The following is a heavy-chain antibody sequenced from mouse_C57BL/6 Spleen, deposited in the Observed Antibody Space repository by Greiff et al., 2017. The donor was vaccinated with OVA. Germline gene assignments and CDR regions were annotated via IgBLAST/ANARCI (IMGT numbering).Heavy chain of an antibody. V-gene: IGHV1-82*01. CDR3: ARCTVVAPGYFDY. CDR2: IYPGDGDT. Sequence: QVQLKQSGPELVKPGASVKISCKASGYAFSSSWMNWVKQRPGKGLEWIGRIYPGDGDTNYNGKFKGKATLTADKSSSTAYMQLSSLTSEDSAVYFCARCTVVAPGYFDYWGQGTTLTVSS. D-gene: IGHD1-1*01. CDR1: GYAFSSSW. J-gene: IGHJ2*01.